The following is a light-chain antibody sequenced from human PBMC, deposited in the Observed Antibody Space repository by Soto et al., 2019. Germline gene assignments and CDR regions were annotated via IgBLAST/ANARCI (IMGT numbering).Light chain of an antibody. J-gene: IGKJ1*01. CDR2: KAS. Sequence: DIQMTQSPDTLSASVGDRVTITCRASQSISSWLAWYQQKPGKAPKLLMYKASILESGVPSRFSGSGSGTEFTLTISSLQADDFATYYCHQYNTFPWTFGQGTKVDIK. CDR1: QSISSW. CDR3: HQYNTFPWT. V-gene: IGKV1-5*03.